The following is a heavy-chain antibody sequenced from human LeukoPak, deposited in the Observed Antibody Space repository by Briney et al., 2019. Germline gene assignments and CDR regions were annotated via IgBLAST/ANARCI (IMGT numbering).Heavy chain of an antibody. D-gene: IGHD3-3*01. V-gene: IGHV3-7*01. CDR1: GFTFSSYW. Sequence: GGSLRLSCAASGFTFSSYWMSWVRQAPGKGLEWVANIKQDGSEKYYVDSVKGRFTISRDNAKNSLYLQMNSLRAEDTAVYYCAREMSSITIFGVVKRAFDYWGQGTLVTVSS. CDR3: AREMSSITIFGVVKRAFDY. J-gene: IGHJ4*02. CDR2: IKQDGSEK.